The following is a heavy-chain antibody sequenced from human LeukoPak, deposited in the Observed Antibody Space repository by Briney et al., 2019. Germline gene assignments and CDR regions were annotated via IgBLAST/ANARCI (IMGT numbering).Heavy chain of an antibody. CDR3: ARPSGGSYKFDY. Sequence: ASVKVSCKASGYTFTSYGVSWVRQAPGQGLEWMGWISAYNGNTNYAQKLQGRVTMTTDTSTSTACMELRSLRSDDTAVYYCARPSGGSYKFDYWGQGTLVTVSS. V-gene: IGHV1-18*01. J-gene: IGHJ4*02. D-gene: IGHD1-26*01. CDR1: GYTFTSYG. CDR2: ISAYNGNT.